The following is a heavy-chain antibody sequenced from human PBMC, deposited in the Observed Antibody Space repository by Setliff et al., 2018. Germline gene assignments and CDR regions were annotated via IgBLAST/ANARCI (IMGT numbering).Heavy chain of an antibody. Sequence: EASVKVSCKASGYIFTDYYMHWVRQAPGQELGWMGRINPNSGGTNYAQKFQGRVTMTRDTSISTAYTELSSLRSEDTAVYYCAREVLPLVREEAFYIWGQGTMVTVSS. CDR3: AREVLPLVREEAFYI. V-gene: IGHV1-2*06. D-gene: IGHD2-2*01. CDR1: GYIFTDYY. J-gene: IGHJ3*02. CDR2: INPNSGGT.